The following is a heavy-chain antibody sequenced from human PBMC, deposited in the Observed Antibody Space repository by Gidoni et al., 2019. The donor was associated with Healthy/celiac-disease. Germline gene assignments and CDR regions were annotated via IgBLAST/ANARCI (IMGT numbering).Heavy chain of an antibody. D-gene: IGHD3-3*01. CDR1: GFPFADYA. V-gene: IGHV3-9*01. CDR2: ISWNSGSI. J-gene: IGHJ2*01. Sequence: EVQLVESGGGLVQPGRSLRLSCAASGFPFADYAMHWVRQAPGKGLEWVSGISWNSGSIGYADSVKGRFTISRDNAKNSLYLQMNSLRAEDTALYYCAKEANFWSGYFSWYFDLWGRGTLVTVSS. CDR3: AKEANFWSGYFSWYFDL.